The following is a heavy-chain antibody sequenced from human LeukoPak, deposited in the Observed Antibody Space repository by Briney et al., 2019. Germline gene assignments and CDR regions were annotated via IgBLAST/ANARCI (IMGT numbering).Heavy chain of an antibody. CDR1: GFTFSSYS. CDR2: ISSSSSYI. D-gene: IGHD2-15*01. Sequence: GGSLRLSCAASGFTFSSYSMNWVRQAPGKGLEWVSSISSSSSYIYYADSVKGRFTISRDNAKNSLYLQMNSLRAEDTAMYYCARDHCSGGSCYPQDLDYWGQGTLVTVSS. J-gene: IGHJ4*02. V-gene: IGHV3-21*01. CDR3: ARDHCSGGSCYPQDLDY.